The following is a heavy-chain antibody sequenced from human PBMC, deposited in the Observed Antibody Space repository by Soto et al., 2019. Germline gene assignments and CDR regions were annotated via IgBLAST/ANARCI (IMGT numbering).Heavy chain of an antibody. D-gene: IGHD3-22*01. J-gene: IGHJ4*02. Sequence: VGSLRLSCAAAGFTFSSYAMHWVRQAPGKGLEWVAVISYDGSNKYYADSVKGRFTISRDNSKNTLYLQMNSLRAEDTAVYYCARDPGVYDSSGYLFDYWGQGTLVTVSS. CDR1: GFTFSSYA. CDR2: ISYDGSNK. V-gene: IGHV3-30-3*01. CDR3: ARDPGVYDSSGYLFDY.